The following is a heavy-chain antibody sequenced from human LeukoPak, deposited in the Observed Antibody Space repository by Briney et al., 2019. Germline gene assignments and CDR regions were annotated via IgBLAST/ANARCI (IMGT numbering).Heavy chain of an antibody. CDR3: ARVGGQKTYYYDSSGNPSGYGMDV. V-gene: IGHV3-30-3*01. CDR2: ISYDGSNK. D-gene: IGHD3-22*01. J-gene: IGHJ6*02. CDR1: GFTFSSYA. Sequence: GGSLRLSCAASGFTFSSYAMHWVRQAPGKGLEWVAVISYDGSNKYYADSVKGRFTISRDNSKNTLYLQTNSLRAEDTAVYYCARVGGQKTYYYDSSGNPSGYGMDVWGQGTTVTVSS.